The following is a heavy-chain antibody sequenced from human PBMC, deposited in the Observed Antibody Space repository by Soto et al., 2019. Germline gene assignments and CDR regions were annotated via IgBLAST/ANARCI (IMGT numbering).Heavy chain of an antibody. V-gene: IGHV4-34*01. D-gene: IGHD3-10*01. CDR2: INHSGST. Sequence: QVQLQQWGGGLLKPSETLSLTCAVYGGSFSGYYWSWIRQPPGKGLEWIGEINHSGSTNYNPSLKSRVTISVDTSKNQFSLKLSSVTAADTAVYYCARERSYYGSGSYYKYWGQGTLVTVSS. J-gene: IGHJ4*02. CDR3: ARERSYYGSGSYYKY. CDR1: GGSFSGYY.